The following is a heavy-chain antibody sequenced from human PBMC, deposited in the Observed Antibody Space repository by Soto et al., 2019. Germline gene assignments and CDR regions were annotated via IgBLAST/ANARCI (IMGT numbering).Heavy chain of an antibody. V-gene: IGHV4-59*01. Sequence: QVQLQESGPGLVKPSETLSLTCTVSGGSISSYYWSWLRQPPGKGLEWIGYIYYSGSTNYNPSPKSRVTISVDTSKNQFSLKLSSVTAADTAVYYCARPHGGSSGCDNWFDPWGQGTLVTVSS. CDR1: GGSISSYY. CDR2: IYYSGST. J-gene: IGHJ5*02. CDR3: ARPHGGSSGCDNWFDP. D-gene: IGHD6-25*01.